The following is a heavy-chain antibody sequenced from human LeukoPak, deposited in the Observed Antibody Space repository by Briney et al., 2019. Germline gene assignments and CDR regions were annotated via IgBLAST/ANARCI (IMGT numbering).Heavy chain of an antibody. D-gene: IGHD4-11*01. CDR1: GFTFDVYG. CDR2: INWNGGST. V-gene: IGHV3-20*04. Sequence: PGGSLRLSCAASGFTFDVYGMSWVRHAPGKGLEWVSGINWNGGSTGYADSVKGRFTISRGNAKNSLYLQMNSLRAEDTALYYCARGPETVTDPYYFDYWGQGTLVTVSS. CDR3: ARGPETVTDPYYFDY. J-gene: IGHJ4*02.